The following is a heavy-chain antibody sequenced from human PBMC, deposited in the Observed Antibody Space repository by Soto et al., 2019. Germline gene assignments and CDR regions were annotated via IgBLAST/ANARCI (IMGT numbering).Heavy chain of an antibody. D-gene: IGHD1-1*01. V-gene: IGHV3-48*01. J-gene: IGHJ2*01. CDR3: ARDYWNWYFDL. CDR1: ALPFSTFD. CDR2: ISSSSSNI. Sequence: GGSLRLSCAASALPFSTFDMNWVRQAPGKGLEWVSYISSSSSNIYYADSVKGRFTISRDNAKKSLYLQMNGLRAEDTAVYYCARDYWNWYFDLWGRGTLVTVSS.